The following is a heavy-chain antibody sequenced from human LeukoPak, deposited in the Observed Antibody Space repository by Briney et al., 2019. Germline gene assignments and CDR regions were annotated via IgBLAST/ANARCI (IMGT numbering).Heavy chain of an antibody. V-gene: IGHV4-59*01. CDR2: IYYSGST. CDR1: GGSISSYY. J-gene: IGHJ4*02. Sequence: SETLSLTCTVSGGSISSYYWSWIRQPPGKGLEWIGYIYYSGSTNYNPSLKSRVTISVDTSKNQFSLKLSSVTAADTAVYYCARARISWWGGGALIDYWGQGTLVTVSS. CDR3: ARARISWWGGGALIDY. D-gene: IGHD6-13*01.